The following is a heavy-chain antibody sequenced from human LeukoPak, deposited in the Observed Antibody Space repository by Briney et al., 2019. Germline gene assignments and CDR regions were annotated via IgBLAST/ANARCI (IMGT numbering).Heavy chain of an antibody. Sequence: GGSLRLSCAASGFTFSSHGMSWVRQAPGKGLEWVSGISGSGGSTYYADSVKGRFTISRDNPKNTLYLQMNSLRAEDTAVYYCAKAHLDSSGYYRFDYWGQGTLVTVSS. D-gene: IGHD3-22*01. CDR1: GFTFSSHG. CDR3: AKAHLDSSGYYRFDY. J-gene: IGHJ4*02. CDR2: ISGSGGST. V-gene: IGHV3-23*01.